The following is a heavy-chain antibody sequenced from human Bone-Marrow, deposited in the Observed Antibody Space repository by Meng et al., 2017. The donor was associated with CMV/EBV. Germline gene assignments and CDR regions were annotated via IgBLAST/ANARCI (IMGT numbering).Heavy chain of an antibody. CDR1: GGTFSSYA. CDR3: ARGYWNYLGFDY. J-gene: IGHJ4*02. V-gene: IGHV1-69*05. Sequence: SVKVSCKASGGTFSSYAISWVRQAPGQGLEWMGGIIPIFGTANYAQKFQGRVTITTDESTSTAYIELSSLSSEDTAVYYCARGYWNYLGFDYWGQGTLVTVSS. CDR2: IIPIFGTA. D-gene: IGHD1-7*01.